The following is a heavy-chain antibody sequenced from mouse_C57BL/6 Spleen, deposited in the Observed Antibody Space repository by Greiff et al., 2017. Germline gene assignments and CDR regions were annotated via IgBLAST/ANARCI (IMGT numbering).Heavy chain of an antibody. J-gene: IGHJ1*03. D-gene: IGHD1-1*01. V-gene: IGHV1-62-2*01. CDR1: GYTFTEYT. Sequence: VQLQQSGAELVKPGASVKLSCKASGYTFTEYTIHWVKQRSGQGLEWIGWFYPGSGSIKYNEKFKDKATLTADKSSSTVYMELSRLTSEDSAVYFCARHEPLDYYGSSYGYFDVWGTGTTVTVSS. CDR2: FYPGSGSI. CDR3: ARHEPLDYYGSSYGYFDV.